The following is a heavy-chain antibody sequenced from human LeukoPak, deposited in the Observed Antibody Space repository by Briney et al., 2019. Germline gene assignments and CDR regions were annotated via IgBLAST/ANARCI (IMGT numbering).Heavy chain of an antibody. CDR3: AREGITMVRGVIGGYYYYGMDI. V-gene: IGHV3-30-3*01. D-gene: IGHD3-10*01. J-gene: IGHJ6*02. CDR2: ISYDGSNN. CDR1: GFTFSSYA. Sequence: PGRSLRLSCAASGFTFSSYAMHWVRQAPGKGLEWVAVISYDGSNNYYADSVKGRFTISRDNSKNTLYLQMNSLRAEDTAVYYCAREGITMVRGVIGGYYYYGMDIWGQGTTVTVSS.